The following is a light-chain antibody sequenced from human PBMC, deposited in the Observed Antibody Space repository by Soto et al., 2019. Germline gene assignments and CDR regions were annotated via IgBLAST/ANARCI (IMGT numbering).Light chain of an antibody. V-gene: IGKV3-15*01. J-gene: IGKJ4*01. Sequence: EIVMTQSPATLSVSPGERATLSARASQSVSSNLAWYQQKPGQTPKLLIYFASTRATGIPARCSGSGSGTEFTLTISSLQSEDFAVYYWQHYNVWPLTFGGGTKVEFK. CDR1: QSVSSN. CDR3: QHYNVWPLT. CDR2: FAS.